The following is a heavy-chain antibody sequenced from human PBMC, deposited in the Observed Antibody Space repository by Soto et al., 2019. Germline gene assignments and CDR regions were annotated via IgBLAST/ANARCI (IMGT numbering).Heavy chain of an antibody. CDR2: IYSTGNT. D-gene: IGHD6-13*01. J-gene: IGHJ6*02. CDR1: GDSIRSSSY. Sequence: SETLSLTCTVSGDSIRSSSYWGWIRQPPGKGLEWIGSIYSTGNTYHNPSLNSQVTISVDTSKNQFSLNVISVTAADTAVYYCRRSSRYSTDVWGQGTTVTVSS. CDR3: RRSSRYSTDV. V-gene: IGHV4-39*01.